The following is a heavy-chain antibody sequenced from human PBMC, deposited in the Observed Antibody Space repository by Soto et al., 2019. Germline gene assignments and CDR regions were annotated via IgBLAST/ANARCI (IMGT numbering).Heavy chain of an antibody. V-gene: IGHV3-21*01. CDR1: GFNLGVYD. J-gene: IGHJ6*02. CDR3: VRYGPGTIAIRLSGMDV. D-gene: IGHD2-2*02. Sequence: PGGSLRLSCTASGFNLGVYDMTWVRQVPGKGLEWVSSMTTDGQYIYYADSVKGRFTMSRDNAKNSLYLQMNTLRAEDTAVYYCVRYGPGTIAIRLSGMDVWGQGTTVTVSS. CDR2: MTTDGQYI.